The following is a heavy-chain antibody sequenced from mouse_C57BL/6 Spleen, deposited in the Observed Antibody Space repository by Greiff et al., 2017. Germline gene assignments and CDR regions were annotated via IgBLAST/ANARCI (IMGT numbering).Heavy chain of an antibody. CDR2: INPGSGGT. Sequence: LVESGAELVRPGTSVKVSCKASGYAFTNYLIEWVKQRPGQGLEWIGVINPGSGGTNYNEKFKGKATMTADKSSSTAYMQLSSLTSEDSAVCCCARGSPGGYWGQGTTLTVSS. V-gene: IGHV1-54*01. CDR1: GYAFTNYL. CDR3: ARGSPGGY. J-gene: IGHJ2*01. D-gene: IGHD4-1*01.